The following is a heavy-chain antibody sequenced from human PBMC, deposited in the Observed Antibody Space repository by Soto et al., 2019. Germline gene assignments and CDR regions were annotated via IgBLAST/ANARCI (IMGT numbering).Heavy chain of an antibody. CDR2: IYYSGST. V-gene: IGHV4-31*03. J-gene: IGHJ4*02. Sequence: SETLSLTCTVSGGSISSGGYYWSWIRQHPGKGLEWIGYIYYSGSTYYNPSLKSRVTISVDTSKNQFSLKLSSVTAADTAVYYCARWIRNYYGSVIYYDYWGQGTLVTVSS. CDR3: ARWIRNYYGSVIYYDY. CDR1: GGSISSGGYY. D-gene: IGHD3-10*01.